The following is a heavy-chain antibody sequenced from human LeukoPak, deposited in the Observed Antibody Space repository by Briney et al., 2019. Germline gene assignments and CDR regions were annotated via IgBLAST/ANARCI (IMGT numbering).Heavy chain of an antibody. V-gene: IGHV1-69*01. D-gene: IGHD5/OR15-5a*01. CDR2: IIPIFGTA. J-gene: IGHJ6*02. CDR3: ARRGRVYIPLNRRYYYGMDV. Sequence: GSSVKVSCKASGGTFSSYAISWVRQAPGQGLEWMGGIIPIFGTANYAQKFQGRVTITADESTSTAYMELSSLRSEDTAVYYCARRGRVYIPLNRRYYYGMDVWGQGTTVTVSS. CDR1: GGTFSSYA.